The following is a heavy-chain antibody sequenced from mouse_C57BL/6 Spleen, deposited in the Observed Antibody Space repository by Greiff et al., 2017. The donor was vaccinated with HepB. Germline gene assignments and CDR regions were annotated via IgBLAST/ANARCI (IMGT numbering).Heavy chain of an antibody. D-gene: IGHD2-1*01. Sequence: VQLQQPGAELVRPGSSVKLSCKASGYTFTSYWMDWVKQRPGQGLEWIGNIYPSDSETHYNQKFKDKATLTVDKSSSTAYMQLSSLTSEDSAVYYCARDGNYDGYYFDYWGQGTTLTVSS. CDR3: ARDGNYDGYYFDY. CDR2: IYPSDSET. CDR1: GYTFTSYW. J-gene: IGHJ2*01. V-gene: IGHV1-61*01.